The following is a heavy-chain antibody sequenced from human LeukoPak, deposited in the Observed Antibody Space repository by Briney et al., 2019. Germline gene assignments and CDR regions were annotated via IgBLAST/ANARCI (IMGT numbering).Heavy chain of an antibody. D-gene: IGHD3-10*01. CDR1: GGSFSGYY. J-gene: IGHJ6*03. Sequence: PSETLSHTCAVYGGSFSGYYWSWIRQPPGKGLEWIGEINHSGSTNYNPSLKSRVTISVDTSKNQFSLKLSSVTAADTAVYYCARLARYGSGSYYYYYYYMDVWGKGTTVTISS. CDR3: ARLARYGSGSYYYYYYYMDV. CDR2: INHSGST. V-gene: IGHV4-34*01.